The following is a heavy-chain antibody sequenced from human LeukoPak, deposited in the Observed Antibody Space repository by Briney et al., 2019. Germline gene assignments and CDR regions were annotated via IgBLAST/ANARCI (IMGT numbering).Heavy chain of an antibody. J-gene: IGHJ4*02. CDR2: ISAYNGNT. CDR3: ARRYCSGGSCYDY. V-gene: IGHV1-18*01. D-gene: IGHD2-15*01. CDR1: GYTFTSYG. Sequence: ASVKVSCKASGYTFTSYGISWVRQAPGQGLEWMGWISAYNGNTNYAQKLQGRVTITADESTSTAYMELSSLRSEDTAVYYCARRYCSGGSCYDYWGQGTLVTVSS.